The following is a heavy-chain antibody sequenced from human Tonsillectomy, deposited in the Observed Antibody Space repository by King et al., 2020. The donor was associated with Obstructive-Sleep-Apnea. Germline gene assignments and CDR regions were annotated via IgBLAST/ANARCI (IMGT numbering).Heavy chain of an antibody. J-gene: IGHJ3*02. Sequence: VQLVESGGGLVQPGGSLRLSCAASGFTLSYYAVSWVRQAPGKGLEWVAGSGADTFYADSLKGRFTISRDNSGNTVFLQMNNLRAEDTALYYGAAKKATTSFDIWGQGTMVIVSS. CDR2: SGADT. CDR1: GFTLSYYA. D-gene: IGHD1-1*01. V-gene: IGHV3-23*04. CDR3: AAKKATTSFDI.